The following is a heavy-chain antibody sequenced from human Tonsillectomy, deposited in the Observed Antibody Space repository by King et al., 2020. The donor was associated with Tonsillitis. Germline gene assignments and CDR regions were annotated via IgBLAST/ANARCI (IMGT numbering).Heavy chain of an antibody. D-gene: IGHD1-1*01. J-gene: IGHJ4*02. Sequence: VQLVESGGGLVQPGGSLRLSCAASGFTFSIYAMSWVRQAPGKGLEWVSAISGTGGSRYYADSVKGRFTISRDNSKNTLYLQMNSLRAEDTAVYYCAKDTSLFLHDYGDYWGQGTLVTVSS. V-gene: IGHV3-23*04. CDR3: AKDTSLFLHDYGDY. CDR1: GFTFSIYA. CDR2: ISGTGGSR.